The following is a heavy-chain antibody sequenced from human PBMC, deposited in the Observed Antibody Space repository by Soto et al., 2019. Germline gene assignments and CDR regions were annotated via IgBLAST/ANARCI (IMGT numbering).Heavy chain of an antibody. Sequence: GGSLILSCGASEFKCSSYGMHWVRQDTGKGLVWVSRINSDGSSTSYADSVKGRFTISRDNAKNTLYLQMNSLRAKDTAVYYCARDNPYYGSGSPGFDYWGQGTLVTVSS. CDR1: EFKCSSYG. CDR2: INSDGSST. V-gene: IGHV3-74*01. CDR3: ARDNPYYGSGSPGFDY. J-gene: IGHJ4*02. D-gene: IGHD3-10*01.